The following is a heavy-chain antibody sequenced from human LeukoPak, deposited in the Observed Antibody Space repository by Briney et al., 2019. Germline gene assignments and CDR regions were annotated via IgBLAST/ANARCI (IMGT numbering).Heavy chain of an antibody. J-gene: IGHJ5*02. CDR1: EFTFRNYD. CDR2: ISRNGGST. Sequence: GGSLRLSCTASEFTFRNYDMTWFRQAPGKGLEWVSSISRNGGSTYADSVKGRFTISRDNSKNTLYLQMDSLRVEDAAVYYCARDVGRWELLPGTFDPWGQGTLVTVSS. D-gene: IGHD1-26*01. V-gene: IGHV3-23*01. CDR3: ARDVGRWELLPGTFDP.